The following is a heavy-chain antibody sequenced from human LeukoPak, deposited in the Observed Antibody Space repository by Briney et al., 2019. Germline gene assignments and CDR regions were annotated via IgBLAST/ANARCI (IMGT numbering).Heavy chain of an antibody. CDR1: GYPFSNYW. D-gene: IGHD5-18*01. CDR2: IYPGDSDT. Sequence: GESLKISCMGSGYPFSNYWIGWVRQMPGKGLEWMGVIYPGDSDTRYSPSFQGQVTISADKSISTAYLQWSSLKASDTAMYYCARSKGFSYANYFDYWGQGTLVTVSS. CDR3: ARSKGFSYANYFDY. V-gene: IGHV5-51*01. J-gene: IGHJ4*02.